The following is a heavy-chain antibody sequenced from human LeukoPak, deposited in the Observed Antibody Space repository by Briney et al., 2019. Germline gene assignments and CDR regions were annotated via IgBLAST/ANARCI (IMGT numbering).Heavy chain of an antibody. CDR1: GFTFSSYS. Sequence: GGSLRLSCAASGFTFSSYSMNWVRQAPGKGLEWVSSISSSSSYIYYADSVKGRFTISRDNAKNSLYLQMNSLRAEDTALYHCARILTSRLYGLVDYWGQGTLVTVSS. J-gene: IGHJ4*02. V-gene: IGHV3-21*04. CDR2: ISSSSSYI. D-gene: IGHD2-15*01. CDR3: ARILTSRLYGLVDY.